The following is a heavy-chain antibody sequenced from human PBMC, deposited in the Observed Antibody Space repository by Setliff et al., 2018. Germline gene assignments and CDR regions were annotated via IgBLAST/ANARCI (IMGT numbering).Heavy chain of an antibody. Sequence: ASVKVSCKASGYTFTSYYMHWVRQAPGQGIEWMGISNPSGGSTSYEQKFQVRVTMTRDTSTSTVYMELSSLRSEDTAVYYCARRMWELRSDAFDIWGQGTMVTVSS. V-gene: IGHV1-46*01. J-gene: IGHJ3*02. CDR1: GYTFTSYY. CDR3: ARRMWELRSDAFDI. CDR2: SNPSGGST. D-gene: IGHD1-26*01.